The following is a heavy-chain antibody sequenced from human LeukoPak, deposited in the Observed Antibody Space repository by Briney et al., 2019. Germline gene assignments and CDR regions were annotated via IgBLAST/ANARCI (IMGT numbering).Heavy chain of an antibody. Sequence: GASVKVSCKASGGTFSSYAISWVRQAPGQGLEWMGRIIPILGIANYAQKFQGGVTITADKSTSTAYMELSSLRSEDTAVYYCARASTIFGVVTPYYFDYWGQGTLVTVSS. CDR1: GGTFSSYA. V-gene: IGHV1-69*04. CDR2: IIPILGIA. D-gene: IGHD3-3*01. J-gene: IGHJ4*02. CDR3: ARASTIFGVVTPYYFDY.